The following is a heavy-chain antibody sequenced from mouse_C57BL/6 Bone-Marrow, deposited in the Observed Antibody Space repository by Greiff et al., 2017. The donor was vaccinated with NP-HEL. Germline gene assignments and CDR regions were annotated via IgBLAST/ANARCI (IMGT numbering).Heavy chain of an antibody. D-gene: IGHD6-2*01. J-gene: IGHJ2*01. CDR3: AREGLLFSFDY. Sequence: EVKLEESGPGIVKPSQSLSLTCTVTGFSITTCDDWHCIRHLPANKLEWMVYISYSGTTNYNPPLKSRISITHNKCKNHFFLMLNSVTTEDTAAYYCAREGLLFSFDYWGQGTPLTVSS. V-gene: IGHV3-1*01. CDR1: GFSITTCDD. CDR2: ISYSGTT.